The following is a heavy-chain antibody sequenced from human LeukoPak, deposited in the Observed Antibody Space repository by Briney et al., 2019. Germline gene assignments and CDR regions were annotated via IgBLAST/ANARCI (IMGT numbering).Heavy chain of an antibody. Sequence: PSQTLSLTCTVSGGSISIGSYYWSWIRQPAGKGLEWIVRIYTSGSTNYNPSLKSRVTISVDTSKNQFSLKLSSVTAADTAVYYCARGAFWSAYSGVDYWGQGTLVTVSS. CDR1: GGSISIGSYY. J-gene: IGHJ4*02. CDR3: ARGAFWSAYSGVDY. CDR2: IYTSGST. D-gene: IGHD3-3*01. V-gene: IGHV4-61*02.